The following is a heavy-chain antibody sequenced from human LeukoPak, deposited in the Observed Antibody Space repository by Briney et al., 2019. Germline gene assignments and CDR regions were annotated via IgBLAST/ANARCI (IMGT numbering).Heavy chain of an antibody. J-gene: IGHJ6*02. Sequence: SEALSLTCAVSGGSIGSYYWSWLRQPPGRGLEWIGYIYYSGTTNYNPSLKSRVTISVDTSKNQFSLKLTSVTAADTAVYYCARGDPQTTVPEGLDVWGQGTTVTVSS. CDR2: IYYSGTT. D-gene: IGHD4-17*01. V-gene: IGHV4-59*01. CDR3: ARGDPQTTVPEGLDV. CDR1: GGSIGSYY.